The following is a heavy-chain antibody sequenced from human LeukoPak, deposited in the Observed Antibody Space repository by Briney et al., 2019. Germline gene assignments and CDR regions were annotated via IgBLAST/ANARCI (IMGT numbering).Heavy chain of an antibody. CDR1: GYTLTSYD. Sequence: GASVKASCKASGYTLTSYDINWVRQATGQGLEWMGWMNPNSGSTGYAQKFQGRVTITRNTSISTAYMELSGLRSEDTAVYYCARGRSTGYPYYFEYWGQGTLVTVSS. D-gene: IGHD5-12*01. CDR2: MNPNSGST. V-gene: IGHV1-8*03. CDR3: ARGRSTGYPYYFEY. J-gene: IGHJ4*02.